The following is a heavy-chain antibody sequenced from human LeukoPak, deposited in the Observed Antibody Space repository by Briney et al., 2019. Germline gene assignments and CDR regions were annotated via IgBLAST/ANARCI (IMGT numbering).Heavy chain of an antibody. Sequence: GGSLRLSCAASGFTVSRNYTSWVRQAPAKGLEWVSVIYSGGNTYYADSVKGRFTVSRDNSKNTFYLQMNKLSDEDTAVYYCARVANFHDSSGYFDYWGQGTLVTVSS. CDR2: IYSGGNT. CDR1: GFTVSRNY. V-gene: IGHV3-66*01. D-gene: IGHD3-22*01. J-gene: IGHJ4*02. CDR3: ARVANFHDSSGYFDY.